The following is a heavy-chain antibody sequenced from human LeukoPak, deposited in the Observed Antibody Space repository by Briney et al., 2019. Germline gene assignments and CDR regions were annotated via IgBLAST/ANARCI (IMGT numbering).Heavy chain of an antibody. V-gene: IGHV3-7*03. CDR1: GFTFSSYW. CDR2: IKHDESEK. CDR3: ARVRTVTYYGMDV. D-gene: IGHD4-17*01. J-gene: IGHJ6*04. Sequence: GGTLRLSCVASGFTFSSYWMSWVRQAPGKGLEWVANIKHDESEKYYVDSVKVRFTISRDNAKNSLYLQMNSLRAEDTAVYYCARVRTVTYYGMDVWGKGTTVTVSS.